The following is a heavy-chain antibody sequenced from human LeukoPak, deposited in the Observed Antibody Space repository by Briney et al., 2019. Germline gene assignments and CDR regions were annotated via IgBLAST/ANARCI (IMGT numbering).Heavy chain of an antibody. CDR1: GGSFSGDY. CDR2: INHSGST. V-gene: IGHV4-34*01. D-gene: IGHD6-13*01. Sequence: PSETLSLTCAVYGGSFSGDYWSWISQPPGKGLEWIGEINHSGSTNYNPSLKSRVTISVDTSKNQFSLKLSSVTAADTAVYYCARALPIAAAGTKGWFDPRGEGTLVTVSS. J-gene: IGHJ5*02. CDR3: ARALPIAAAGTKGWFDP.